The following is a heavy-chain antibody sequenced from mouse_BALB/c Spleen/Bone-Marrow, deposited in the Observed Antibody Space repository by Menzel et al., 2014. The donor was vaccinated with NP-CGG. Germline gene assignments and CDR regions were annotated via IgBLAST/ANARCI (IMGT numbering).Heavy chain of an antibody. CDR3: ARENYGSSYGFAY. J-gene: IGHJ3*01. CDR2: INPYNGGT. Sequence: VQLQQSGPELVKPGASMKISCKASGYSFTGYTMSWVKQSHGKNLEWIGLINPYNGGTSYNQKFKGKATLTVDKSSSTAYMALLSLTSEDSAVYYCARENYGSSYGFAYWGQGTLVTVSA. V-gene: IGHV1-18*01. CDR1: GYSFTGYT. D-gene: IGHD1-1*01.